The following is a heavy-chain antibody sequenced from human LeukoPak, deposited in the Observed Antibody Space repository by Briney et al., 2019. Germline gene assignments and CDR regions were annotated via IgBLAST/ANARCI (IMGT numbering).Heavy chain of an antibody. CDR2: ISSSGSTI. J-gene: IGHJ4*02. CDR1: GFTFSSYW. V-gene: IGHV3-48*03. Sequence: GGSLRLSCAASGFTFSSYWMNWVRQAPGKGLEWVSYISSSGSTIYYADSVKGRFTISRDNAKNSLYLQMNSLRAEDTAVYYCARMLDSSGYPIDYWGQGTLVTVSS. D-gene: IGHD3-22*01. CDR3: ARMLDSSGYPIDY.